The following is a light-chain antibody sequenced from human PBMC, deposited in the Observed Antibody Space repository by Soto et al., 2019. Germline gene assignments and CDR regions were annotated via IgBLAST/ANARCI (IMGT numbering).Light chain of an antibody. J-gene: IGKJ1*01. CDR2: TAS. Sequence: DIQMTQSPSTLSASEGDRVTITCRASQSISSWLDWYQQKPGKAPKVLIYTASSLEIGVPARFSGSGSGTEFTLTISSRQPDDFATYYCQQYDSYPWTVGQGTKVDLK. CDR3: QQYDSYPWT. V-gene: IGKV1-5*03. CDR1: QSISSW.